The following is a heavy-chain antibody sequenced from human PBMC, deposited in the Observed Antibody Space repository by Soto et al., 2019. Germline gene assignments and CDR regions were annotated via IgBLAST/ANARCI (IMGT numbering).Heavy chain of an antibody. CDR2: IYHSGST. CDR1: SGSISSSNW. V-gene: IGHV4-4*02. D-gene: IGHD2-15*01. CDR3: AREILSACSGGSCFSYYYYYMDV. J-gene: IGHJ6*03. Sequence: PSETLSLTCAVSSGSISSSNWWSWVRQPPGKGLEWIGEIYHSGSTNYNPSLKSRVTISVDKSKNQFSLKLSSVTAADTAVYYCAREILSACSGGSCFSYYYYYMDVWGKGTTVTVSS.